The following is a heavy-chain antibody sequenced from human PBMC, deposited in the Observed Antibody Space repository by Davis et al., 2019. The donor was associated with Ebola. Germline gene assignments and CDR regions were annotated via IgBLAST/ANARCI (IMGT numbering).Heavy chain of an antibody. CDR2: IGIGSSYI. Sequence: GESLKISCAASGFTFSGYSINWVRQAPGKGLEWVSSIGIGSSYIYYADSVKGRFTISRDDAKNSLYLQMNSLRAEDTAVYYCARDLSGWFYFDYGGQGTLVTVSP. CDR1: GFTFSGYS. D-gene: IGHD6-19*01. J-gene: IGHJ4*02. CDR3: ARDLSGWFYFDY. V-gene: IGHV3-21*01.